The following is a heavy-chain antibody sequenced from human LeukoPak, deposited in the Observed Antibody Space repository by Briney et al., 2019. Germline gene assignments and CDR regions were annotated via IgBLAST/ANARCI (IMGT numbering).Heavy chain of an antibody. V-gene: IGHV4-59*01. Sequence: PSETLSLTCTVSGGSISSYYWSWIRQPPGKGLEWIGYIYYSGSTNYNPSLKSRVTISVDTSKNQFSLKLSSVTAADTAVYYCARASGDYEADYWGQETLVTVSS. D-gene: IGHD4-17*01. CDR2: IYYSGST. J-gene: IGHJ4*02. CDR3: ARASGDYEADY. CDR1: GGSISSYY.